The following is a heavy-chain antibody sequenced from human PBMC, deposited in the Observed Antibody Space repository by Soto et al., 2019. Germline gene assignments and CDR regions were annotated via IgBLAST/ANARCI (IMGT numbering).Heavy chain of an antibody. Sequence: QVQLQESGPGLVKPSGTLSLTCAVSGASIISSNWWSWVRQPPGKRLEWIGEVYHSESTNFNPSLKSRVTMSVDKSKNRVFLNLISVTAADTAFYYCVRASWSGSYRRLDYWGRGTLVTVSS. CDR1: GASIISSNW. J-gene: IGHJ4*02. CDR2: VYHSEST. V-gene: IGHV4-4*02. D-gene: IGHD1-26*01. CDR3: VRASWSGSYRRLDY.